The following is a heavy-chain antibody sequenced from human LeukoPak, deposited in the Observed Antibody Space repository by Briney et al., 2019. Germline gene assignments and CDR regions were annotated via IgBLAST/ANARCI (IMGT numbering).Heavy chain of an antibody. V-gene: IGHV3-23*01. CDR2: ISGSGGST. CDR3: AKASGCSGGSCYSDWFDP. D-gene: IGHD2-15*01. J-gene: IGHJ5*02. CDR1: GFTFSSYT. Sequence: PGGSLRLSCAASGFTFSSYTMSWVRQAPGKGLEWVSAISGSGGSTYYADSVKGRFTISRDNSKNTLYLQMNSLRAEDTAVYYCAKASGCSGGSCYSDWFDPWGQGTLVTVSS.